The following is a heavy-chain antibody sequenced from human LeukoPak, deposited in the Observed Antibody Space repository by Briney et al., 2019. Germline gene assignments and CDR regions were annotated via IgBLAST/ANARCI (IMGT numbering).Heavy chain of an antibody. V-gene: IGHV4-30-2*01. CDR1: GGSISSGGYS. CDR3: ARGRRAGYYDFWSGYSDYFDY. CDR2: IYHSGST. Sequence: PSETLSLTCAVSGGSISSGGYSWSWIRQPPGKGLEWIGYIYHSGSTYYNPSLKSRVTISVDRSKNQFSLKLSPVTAADTAVYYCARGRRAGYYDFWSGYSDYFDYWGQGTLVTVSS. J-gene: IGHJ4*02. D-gene: IGHD3-3*01.